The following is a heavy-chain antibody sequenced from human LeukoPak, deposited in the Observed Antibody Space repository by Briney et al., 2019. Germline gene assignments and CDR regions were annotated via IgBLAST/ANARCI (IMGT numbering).Heavy chain of an antibody. D-gene: IGHD3-22*01. CDR3: ARDMGGADYDSSGYYPRFEY. J-gene: IGHJ4*02. CDR2: IYIGGST. CDR1: GFTVSSNY. V-gene: IGHV3-53*01. Sequence: GGSLRLSCAASGFTVSSNYMSWVRQAPGKGLGWVSIIYIGGSTYYADSVKGRFTISRDNSKNTLYLQMNSLRAEDTAVYYCARDMGGADYDSSGYYPRFEYWGQGTLVTVSS.